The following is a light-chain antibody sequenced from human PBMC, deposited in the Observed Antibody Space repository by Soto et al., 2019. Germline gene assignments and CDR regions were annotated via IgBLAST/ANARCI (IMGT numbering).Light chain of an antibody. CDR3: QQVKSYPLT. CDR2: AAS. J-gene: IGKJ4*01. V-gene: IGKV1-9*01. CDR1: QGISSS. Sequence: IQLTQSPSSLSASVGDRVTITCRSSQGISSSLAWYQQTPGKVPKFLIYAASTLQSGVPSRFSGSGSGPDFTLTISSLQPEDFASYYCQQVKSYPLTFGGGTKVEIK.